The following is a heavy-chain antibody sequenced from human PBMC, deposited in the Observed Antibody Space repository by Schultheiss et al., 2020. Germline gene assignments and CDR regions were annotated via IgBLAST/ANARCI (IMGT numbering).Heavy chain of an antibody. CDR1: GGTFSSYA. J-gene: IGHJ4*02. Sequence: ASVKVSCKASGGTFSSYAIGWVRQATGQGLEWMGWMNPNSGNTGYAQKFQGRVTMTTDTSTSTAYMELRSLRSDDTAVYYCARPDGYGWGQGTLVTVSS. D-gene: IGHD3-16*01. CDR2: MNPNSGNT. CDR3: ARPDGYG. V-gene: IGHV1-8*02.